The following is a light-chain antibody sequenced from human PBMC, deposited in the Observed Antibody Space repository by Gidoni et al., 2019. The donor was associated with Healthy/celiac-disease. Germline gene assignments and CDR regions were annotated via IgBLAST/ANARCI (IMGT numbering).Light chain of an antibody. CDR2: LGS. V-gene: IGKV2-28*01. CDR1: RSLLHSNGYNY. J-gene: IGKJ5*01. Sequence: DIVMTPSSLSLPVTPGEPAAISCRSRRSLLHSNGYNYLDWYLQKPGQSPQLLISLGSNRAAGVPDRFSGSGSGTDFTLKISRVEAEDVGVYYCMQALQTPPTFGQGTRLEIK. CDR3: MQALQTPPT.